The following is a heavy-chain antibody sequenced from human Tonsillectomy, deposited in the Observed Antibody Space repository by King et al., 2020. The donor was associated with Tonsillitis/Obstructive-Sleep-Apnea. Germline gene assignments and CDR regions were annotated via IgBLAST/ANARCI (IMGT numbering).Heavy chain of an antibody. D-gene: IGHD1-14*01. CDR3: ARHDHHTGMDV. V-gene: IGHV5-10-1*03. Sequence: QLVQSGAEVKKPGESLRISCKGSGYSFTTYWISWVRQMPGEGLEWMGTIDPSDSYTNYSPYFQGHVTISPDKSISAAYLQWSSLKASDTAMYYCARHDHHTGMDVWGQGTTVTVSS. J-gene: IGHJ6*02. CDR2: IDPSDSYT. CDR1: GYSFTTYW.